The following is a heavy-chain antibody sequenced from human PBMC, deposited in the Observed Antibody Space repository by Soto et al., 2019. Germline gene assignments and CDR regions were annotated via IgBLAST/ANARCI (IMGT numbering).Heavy chain of an antibody. CDR2: ISYDGSNK. J-gene: IGHJ6*02. V-gene: IGHV3-30*18. CDR3: AKDRGNWSNHYGMDV. CDR1: GFTFSSYG. D-gene: IGHD1-1*01. Sequence: PGGSLRRSCAASGFTFSSYGIHWVRQAPGKGLEWVAVISYDGSNKEYADSVKGRFTISRDNSKDTLDLQMNSLRAEDTAVYYCAKDRGNWSNHYGMDVLGQGTTVTVSS.